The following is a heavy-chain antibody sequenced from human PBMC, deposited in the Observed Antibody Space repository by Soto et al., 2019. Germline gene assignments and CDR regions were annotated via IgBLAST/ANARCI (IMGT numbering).Heavy chain of an antibody. V-gene: IGHV1-18*01. CDR1: GYTFTSYG. J-gene: IGHJ3*02. D-gene: IGHD3-9*01. Sequence: ASVKVSCKASGYTFTSYGISWVRQAPGQGHEWMGWISAYNDNTNYAQKLQGRVTMTTDTSTSTAYMELRSLRSDDTAVYYCARDRLHLVSDAFDIWGQGTMVTVSS. CDR3: ARDRLHLVSDAFDI. CDR2: ISAYNDNT.